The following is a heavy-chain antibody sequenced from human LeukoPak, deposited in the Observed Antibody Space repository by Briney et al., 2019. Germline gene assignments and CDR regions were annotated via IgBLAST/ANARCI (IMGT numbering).Heavy chain of an antibody. CDR2: INPNSGGT. V-gene: IGHV1-2*02. Sequence: ASVKVSCKASGYTFTAYYMHWVRQAHGQGIEWMGWINPNSGGTNYAQKFQGRVTMTRDTSISTAYMELSRLRSDDTAVYYCARVGRWLQAFDYWGQGTLVTVSS. J-gene: IGHJ4*02. D-gene: IGHD5-24*01. CDR3: ARVGRWLQAFDY. CDR1: GYTFTAYY.